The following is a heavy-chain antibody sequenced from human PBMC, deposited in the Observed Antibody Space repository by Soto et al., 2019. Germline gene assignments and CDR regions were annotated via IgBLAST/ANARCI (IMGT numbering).Heavy chain of an antibody. Sequence: ASVKVSCKASGYTFTGYYMHWVRQAPGQGLEWMGWINPNSGGTNYAQKFQGWVTMTRDTSISTAYMELSRLRSDDTAVYYCARESMVGATPFFDYWGQGTLVTVSS. V-gene: IGHV1-2*04. J-gene: IGHJ4*02. CDR1: GYTFTGYY. D-gene: IGHD1-26*01. CDR3: ARESMVGATPFFDY. CDR2: INPNSGGT.